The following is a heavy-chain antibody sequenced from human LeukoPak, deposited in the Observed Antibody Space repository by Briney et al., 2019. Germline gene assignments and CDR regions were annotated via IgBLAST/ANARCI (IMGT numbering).Heavy chain of an antibody. J-gene: IGHJ5*02. D-gene: IGHD6-13*01. CDR3: ARDSLGSWSHRYWFDP. V-gene: IGHV3-21*01. CDR1: GFTFSSYS. Sequence: GGSLRLSCAASGFTFSSYSMNWVRQAPGKGLEWVSSISSSSSYIYYADSVKGRFTISRDNAKNSLYLQMNSLRAEDTAVYYCARDSLGSWSHRYWFDPWGQGTLVTVSS. CDR2: ISSSSSYI.